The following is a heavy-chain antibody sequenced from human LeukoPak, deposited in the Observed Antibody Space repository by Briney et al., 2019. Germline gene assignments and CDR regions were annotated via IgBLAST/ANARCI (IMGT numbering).Heavy chain of an antibody. V-gene: IGHV3-33*01. CDR2: IWYDGSNK. Sequence: GSLRLSCAASGFTFSSYGMHWVRQAPGKGLEWVAVIWYDGSNKYYADSEKGRFTISRDNSKNTLYLQMNSLRAEDTAVYYCARDGYTYYYDSSGYPRYRGQGTLVTVSS. J-gene: IGHJ4*02. CDR3: ARDGYTYYYDSSGYPRY. CDR1: GFTFSSYG. D-gene: IGHD3-22*01.